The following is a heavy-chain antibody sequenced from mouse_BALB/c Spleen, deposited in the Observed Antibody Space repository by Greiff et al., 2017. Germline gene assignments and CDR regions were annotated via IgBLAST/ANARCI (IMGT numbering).Heavy chain of an antibody. CDR1: GYTFTSYW. Sequence: QVQLQQPGAELVKPGASVKLSCKASGYTFTSYWMHWVKQRPGQGLEWIGEIDPSDSYTNYNQKFKGKATLTVDKSSSTAYMQLSSLTSEDSAVYYCATAALDYWGQGTTLTVSS. CDR3: ATAALDY. J-gene: IGHJ2*01. D-gene: IGHD1-2*01. V-gene: IGHV1-69*02. CDR2: IDPSDSYT.